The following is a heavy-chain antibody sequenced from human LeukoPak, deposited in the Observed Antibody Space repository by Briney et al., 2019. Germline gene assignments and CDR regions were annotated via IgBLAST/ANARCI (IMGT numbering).Heavy chain of an antibody. CDR1: GASISSGDYY. Sequence: SETLSFTGTVSGASISSGDYYWSWIRQPPGKGLEWIGYIYYSGSTYYNPSLKSRVTISVDTSKNQFSLKLSSVTAADTAVYYCARVVFDYYDSSGYYYFGYWGQGTLVTVSS. D-gene: IGHD3-22*01. J-gene: IGHJ4*02. CDR3: ARVVFDYYDSSGYYYFGY. CDR2: IYYSGST. V-gene: IGHV4-30-4*01.